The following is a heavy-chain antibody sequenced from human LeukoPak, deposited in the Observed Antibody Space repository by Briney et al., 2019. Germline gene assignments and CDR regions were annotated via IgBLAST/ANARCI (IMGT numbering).Heavy chain of an antibody. D-gene: IGHD1-26*01. V-gene: IGHV3-74*01. Sequence: PGGSLRLSCGASGFAFSNHGMHWVRQAPGKGLVWVSRISPDGSSTTYADSVKGRFTISRDNAKNTLDLQMNSLGAEDTAVYYCARGVGYSMDVRGLGTTVTVS. CDR3: ARGVGYSMDV. CDR1: GFAFSNHG. J-gene: IGHJ6*01. CDR2: ISPDGSST.